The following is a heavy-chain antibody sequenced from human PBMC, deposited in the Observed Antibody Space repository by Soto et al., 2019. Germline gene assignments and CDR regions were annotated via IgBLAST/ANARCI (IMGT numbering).Heavy chain of an antibody. CDR3: AADFPLAAAGYYFDY. CDR2: IVVGSGNT. J-gene: IGHJ4*02. V-gene: IGHV1-58*01. Sequence: ASVKVSCKASGFTFTSSAVQWVRQARGQRLEWIGWIVVGSGNTNYAQKFQERVTITRDMSTSTAYMELSSLRSEDTAVYYCAADFPLAAAGYYFDYWGQGTLVTVSS. CDR1: GFTFTSSA. D-gene: IGHD6-13*01.